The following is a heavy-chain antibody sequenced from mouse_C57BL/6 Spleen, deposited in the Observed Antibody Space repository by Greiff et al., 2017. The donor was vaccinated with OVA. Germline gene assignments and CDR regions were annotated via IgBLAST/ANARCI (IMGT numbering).Heavy chain of an antibody. CDR1: GFTFSDYG. CDR3: AQLTGTNYYAMDY. D-gene: IGHD4-1*01. V-gene: IGHV5-17*01. CDR2: ISSGSSTI. Sequence: EVQVVESGGGLVKPGGSLKLSCAASGFTFSDYGMHWVRQAPEKGLEWVAYISSGSSTIYYADTVKGRFTISRDNAKNTLFLQMTSLRSEDTAMYYCAQLTGTNYYAMDYWGQGTSVTVSS. J-gene: IGHJ4*01.